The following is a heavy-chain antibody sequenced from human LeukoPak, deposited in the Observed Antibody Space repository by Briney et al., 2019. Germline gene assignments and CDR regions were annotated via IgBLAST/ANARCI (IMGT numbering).Heavy chain of an antibody. CDR3: ARDPPSSSGPDY. D-gene: IGHD6-6*01. J-gene: IGHJ4*02. Sequence: GASVKVSCKASGYTFTGYYMHWVRQAPGQGREWMGRINPNSGGTNYAQKFQGRVTMTRDTSISTAYMELSRLRSDDTAVYYCARDPPSSSGPDYWGQGTLVTVSS. CDR2: INPNSGGT. CDR1: GYTFTGYY. V-gene: IGHV1-2*06.